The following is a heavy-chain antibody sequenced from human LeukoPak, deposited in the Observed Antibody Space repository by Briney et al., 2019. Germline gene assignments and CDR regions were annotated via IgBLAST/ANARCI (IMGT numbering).Heavy chain of an antibody. CDR3: ARQDLRGAYTGVDV. Sequence: KPSETLSLTCTVSGGSISSSSYYWGWIRQPPGKGLEWIGTIYSSGSTNYNPSLKSRVTILADTSKNQFSLKLSSVTAADTSVYYCARQDLRGAYTGVDVWGKGTTVTVSS. J-gene: IGHJ6*04. D-gene: IGHD7-27*01. V-gene: IGHV4-39*01. CDR1: GGSISSSSYY. CDR2: IYSSGST.